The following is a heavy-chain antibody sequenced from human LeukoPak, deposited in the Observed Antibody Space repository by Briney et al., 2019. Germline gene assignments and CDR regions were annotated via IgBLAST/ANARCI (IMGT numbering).Heavy chain of an antibody. CDR1: GFTFSSYG. CDR3: AKDSRGIVVVPAALDY. J-gene: IGHJ4*02. Sequence: GGSLRLSCAASGFTFSSYGMHWVRQAPGTGLEWVAFIRYDGSNNYYADSAKGRFTIYRDNSKNTLYLQMNSLRAEDTAVYYCAKDSRGIVVVPAALDYWGQGTLVTVSS. CDR2: IRYDGSNN. V-gene: IGHV3-30*02. D-gene: IGHD2-2*01.